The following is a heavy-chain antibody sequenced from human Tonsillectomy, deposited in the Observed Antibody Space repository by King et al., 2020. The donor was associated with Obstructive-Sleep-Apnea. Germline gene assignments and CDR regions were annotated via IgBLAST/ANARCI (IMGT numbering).Heavy chain of an antibody. Sequence: VQLQQWGAGLLKPSETLSLTCAVYGGSFSGYHWSWIRQPPGKGLEWIGEINHIGSTNYNPSLKSRVTMLVDTSKNQFSLNLSSVTAADTAVYYCARRYYGSGSYSPFDYWGQGNLVTVSS. CDR1: GGSFSGYH. J-gene: IGHJ4*02. D-gene: IGHD3-10*01. CDR2: INHIGST. V-gene: IGHV4-34*01. CDR3: ARRYYGSGSYSPFDY.